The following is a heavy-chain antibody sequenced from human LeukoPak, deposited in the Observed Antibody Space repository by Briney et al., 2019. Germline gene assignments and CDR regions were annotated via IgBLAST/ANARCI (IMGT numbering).Heavy chain of an antibody. CDR3: AKGLPPMVS. D-gene: IGHD3-10*01. V-gene: IGHV3-30*18. CDR1: GFTFSSYG. CDR2: ISYDGSNK. Sequence: PGGSLRLSCAASGFTFSSYGMHWVRQAPGKGLEWVAVISYDGSNKYYADSVKGRFTISRDNSKNTLYLQMNSLRAEDTAVYYCAKGLPPMVSWGQGTLVTVSS. J-gene: IGHJ4*02.